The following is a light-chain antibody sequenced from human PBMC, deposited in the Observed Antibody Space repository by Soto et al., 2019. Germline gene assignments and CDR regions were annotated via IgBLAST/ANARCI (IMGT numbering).Light chain of an antibody. J-gene: IGKJ3*01. CDR2: VAS. Sequence: DIQMTQSPSTLSASVGDGVAITCRASQSIGSWLAWYQQTPGKAPKLLIYVASSLQSGVPSRFSGRGSGTDFTLTISSPQPEDFATYYCQQSFTTPFTFGPGTKVDIK. CDR3: QQSFTTPFT. CDR1: QSIGSW. V-gene: IGKV1-39*01.